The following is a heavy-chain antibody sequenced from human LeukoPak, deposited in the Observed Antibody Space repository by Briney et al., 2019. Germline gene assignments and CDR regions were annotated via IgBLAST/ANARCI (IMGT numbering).Heavy chain of an antibody. V-gene: IGHV3-23*01. CDR1: GFTFSSYA. J-gene: IGHJ4*02. D-gene: IGHD6-13*01. CDR3: AKLSSRALSPSLAAAGTILLFDY. CDR2: ISGSGGST. Sequence: GGSLRLSCAASGFTFSSYAMNWVRQAPGKGLEWVSAISGSGGSTYYADSVKGRFTISRDNSKNTLYLQMNSLRAEDTAVYYCAKLSSRALSPSLAAAGTILLFDYWGQGTLVTVSS.